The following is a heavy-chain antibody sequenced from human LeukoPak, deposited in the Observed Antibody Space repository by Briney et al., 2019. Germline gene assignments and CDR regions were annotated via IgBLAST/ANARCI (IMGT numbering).Heavy chain of an antibody. CDR3: ARTYDSSGYLPRLIDY. D-gene: IGHD3-22*01. Sequence: GRSLRLSCAASGFTFSSYAMHWVRQAPGKGLEWVAVISYDGSNKYYADSVKGRFTISRDNSKNTLYLQMNSLRAEDTAVYYCARTYDSSGYLPRLIDYWGQGTLVTVSS. J-gene: IGHJ4*02. CDR2: ISYDGSNK. V-gene: IGHV3-30-3*01. CDR1: GFTFSSYA.